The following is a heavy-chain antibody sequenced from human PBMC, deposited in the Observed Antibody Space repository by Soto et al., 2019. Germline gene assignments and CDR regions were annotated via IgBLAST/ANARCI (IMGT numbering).Heavy chain of an antibody. CDR1: GGSISSYY. D-gene: IGHD6-13*01. V-gene: IGHV4-59*01. Sequence: SETLSLTCTVSGGSISSYYWSWIRQPPGKGLEWIGYIYYSGSTNYNPSLKSRVTISVDTSKNQFSLKLSSVTAADTAVYYCAREGIAAAGPPYYYYGMDVWGQGTTVTV. CDR3: AREGIAAAGPPYYYYGMDV. CDR2: IYYSGST. J-gene: IGHJ6*02.